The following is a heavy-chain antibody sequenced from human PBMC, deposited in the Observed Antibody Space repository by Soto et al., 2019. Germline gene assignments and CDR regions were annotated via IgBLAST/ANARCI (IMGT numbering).Heavy chain of an antibody. CDR2: ISGSGGST. CDR1: EFTFSSYA. J-gene: IGHJ6*02. CDR3: ATGGRSERGLGALGYCSSTSCYIHGMDV. D-gene: IGHD2-2*02. Sequence: GGSLRLSCAASEFTFSSYAMCWVRQAPGKXLEWVSAISGSGGSTYYADSVKGRFTISRDNSKNTLYLQMNSLRAEDTAVYYCATGGRSERGLGALGYCSSTSCYIHGMDVWGQGTTVTVSS. V-gene: IGHV3-23*01.